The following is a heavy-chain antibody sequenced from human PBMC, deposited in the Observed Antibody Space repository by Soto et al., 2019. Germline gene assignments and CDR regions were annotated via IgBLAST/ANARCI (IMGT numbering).Heavy chain of an antibody. V-gene: IGHV3-30*04. J-gene: IGHJ3*01. CDR2: ISFNGLSQ. Sequence: QEILVESGGGVVQSVTSLRLSCAASGFTFSSFAMHWVRQAPGKGLEWVSVISFNGLSQFYADSVRGRVTVSRDNSKNTLYLQLDSLRPDDTAVYSCARGGRGLRGAFDVWGQGTEVSVS. CDR1: GFTFSSFA. CDR3: ARGGRGLRGAFDV. D-gene: IGHD3-16*01.